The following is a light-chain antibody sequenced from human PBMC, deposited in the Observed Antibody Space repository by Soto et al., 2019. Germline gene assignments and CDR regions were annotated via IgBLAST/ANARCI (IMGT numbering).Light chain of an antibody. J-gene: IGLJ1*01. CDR3: CSYPGSSILYV. V-gene: IGLV2-23*02. Sequence: QSALTQPASVSGSPGQSITISCTGTSNYNLVSWYQQHPGKAPILVIYEVSERPSGVSNRFSGSKSGNTASLTISGLQAEDEADYYCCSYPGSSILYVFGTGTKVTVL. CDR2: EVS. CDR1: SNYNL.